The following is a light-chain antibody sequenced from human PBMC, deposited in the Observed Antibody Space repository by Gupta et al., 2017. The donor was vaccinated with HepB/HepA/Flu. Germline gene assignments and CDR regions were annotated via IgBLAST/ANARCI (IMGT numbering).Light chain of an antibody. J-gene: IGLJ1*01. V-gene: IGLV3-21*03. Sequence: SYVLTPPPPVSVAPGKTARTSCGGNNIGSKSVHWYQQKEGQAPVLVVYDDGARPSGIPERFSGSNSGNTATLTISRVEAGDEADYYCQVWDSSSDHYVFGTGTKVTVL. CDR2: DDG. CDR3: QVWDSSSDHYV. CDR1: NIGSKS.